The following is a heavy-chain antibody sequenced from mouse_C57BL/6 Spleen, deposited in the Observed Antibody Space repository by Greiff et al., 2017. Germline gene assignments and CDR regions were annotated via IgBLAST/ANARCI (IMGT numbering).Heavy chain of an antibody. Sequence: EVQLQQSGPVLVKPGASVKMSCKASGYTFTDYYMNWVKQSHGKSLEWIGVINPYNGGTSYNQKFKGKATLTVDKSSSTAYMELNSLTSEDSAVYYCARGGKSYYAMDYWGQGTSVTVSS. CDR1: GYTFTDYY. V-gene: IGHV1-19*01. CDR2: INPYNGGT. J-gene: IGHJ4*01. D-gene: IGHD1-1*02. CDR3: ARGGKSYYAMDY.